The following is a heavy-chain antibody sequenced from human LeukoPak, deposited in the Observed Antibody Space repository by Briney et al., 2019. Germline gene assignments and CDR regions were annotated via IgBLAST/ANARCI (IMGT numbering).Heavy chain of an antibody. CDR2: ISSSGST. CDR1: RGSISASIRSYY. CDR3: ARVPLGYSGAYYFDY. D-gene: IGHD5-12*01. V-gene: IGHV4-4*09. Sequence: SETLSLTCTVSRGSISASIRSYYWSWLRQPPGKGLEWIGYISSSGSTNDNPSLRSRVTISVDTSKNQFFLNLSSMSAADTAVYYCARVPLGYSGAYYFDYWGPGTLVTVSP. J-gene: IGHJ4*02.